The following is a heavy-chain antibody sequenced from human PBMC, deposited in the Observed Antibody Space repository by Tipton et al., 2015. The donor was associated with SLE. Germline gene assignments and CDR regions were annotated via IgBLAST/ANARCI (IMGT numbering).Heavy chain of an antibody. D-gene: IGHD6-6*01. V-gene: IGHV4-59*12. CDR3: ARDPASRRGMDV. CDR1: GGSISSYY. Sequence: GLVKPSETLSLTCTVSGGSISSYYWSWIRRPPGKGLEWIGYIYYSGSTYYNPSLKSRVTISVDTSKNQFSLKLSSVTAADTAVYYCARDPASRRGMDVWGQGTTVTVSS. J-gene: IGHJ6*02. CDR2: IYYSGST.